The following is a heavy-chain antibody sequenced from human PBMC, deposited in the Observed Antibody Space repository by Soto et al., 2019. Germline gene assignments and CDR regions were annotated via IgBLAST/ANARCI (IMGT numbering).Heavy chain of an antibody. CDR3: ARSPPMDSGDKYFYDF. Sequence: ASVKVSCKASGGAFNTFGFSWVRQAPGQGLEWMGGIIPFFRTANYAQKFQDRVTITADESTSTVYMDLRSLRSEDMAKYYCARSPPMDSGDKYFYDFWGQGALVTVSS. CDR2: IIPFFRTA. D-gene: IGHD4-17*01. V-gene: IGHV1-69*13. CDR1: GGAFNTFG. J-gene: IGHJ4*02.